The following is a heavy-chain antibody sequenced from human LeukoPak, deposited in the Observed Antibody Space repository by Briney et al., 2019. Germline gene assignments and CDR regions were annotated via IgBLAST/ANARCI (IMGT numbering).Heavy chain of an antibody. CDR2: INWNGGST. CDR1: GFTFDDYG. V-gene: IGHV3-20*04. CDR3: ASGVYDYVWGSYRYAPRDAFDI. D-gene: IGHD3-16*02. J-gene: IGHJ3*02. Sequence: PGGSLRLSCAASGFTFDDYGMSWARHAPGKGLEWVSGINWNGGSTGYADSVKGRFTTSRDNAKNSLYLQMNSLRAEDTALYYCASGVYDYVWGSYRYAPRDAFDIWGQGTMVTVSS.